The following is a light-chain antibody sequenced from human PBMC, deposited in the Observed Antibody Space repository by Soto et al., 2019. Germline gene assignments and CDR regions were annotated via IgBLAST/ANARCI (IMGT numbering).Light chain of an antibody. CDR1: QSVGKNF. Sequence: EIVLTQSPGTLSLSPGERATLSCRASQSVGKNFLAWYQQKPGQAPTFLIYGASSRATGIPDRFSGSGSGTDFTLTISRLEPEDFAVYYCQQYANSPRTFGKGTKVEIK. CDR3: QQYANSPRT. CDR2: GAS. V-gene: IGKV3-20*01. J-gene: IGKJ1*01.